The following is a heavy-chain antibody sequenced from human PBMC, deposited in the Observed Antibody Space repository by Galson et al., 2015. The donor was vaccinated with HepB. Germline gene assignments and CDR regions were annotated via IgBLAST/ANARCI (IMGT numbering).Heavy chain of an antibody. V-gene: IGHV5-10-1*01. Sequence: EVKKPGESLRISCKGSGYSFTSYWISWVRQMPGKGLEWMGRIDPSDSYTNYSPSFQGHVTISADKSISTAYLQWSSLKASDTAMYYCARASIAAAGRVENFDYWGQGTLVTVSS. J-gene: IGHJ4*02. CDR3: ARASIAAAGRVENFDY. D-gene: IGHD6-13*01. CDR2: IDPSDSYT. CDR1: GYSFTSYW.